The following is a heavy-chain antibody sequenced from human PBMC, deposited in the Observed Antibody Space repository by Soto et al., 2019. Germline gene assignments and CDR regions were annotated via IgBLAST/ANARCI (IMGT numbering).Heavy chain of an antibody. CDR1: GFPLTTSGWG. Sequence: TTWRGSVPTRGNPNQPPTLTCPSLGFPLTTSGWGVSWFLQPQEKALEWLGIIYWDDDKRYSPSLKSRLTITKDTSKNQVVLTMTNMDPVDTGTYYCAHNLVAGTSWFDPWGQGTLVTVSS. CDR2: IYWDDDK. V-gene: IGHV2-5*02. J-gene: IGHJ5*02. D-gene: IGHD6-19*01. CDR3: AHNLVAGTSWFDP.